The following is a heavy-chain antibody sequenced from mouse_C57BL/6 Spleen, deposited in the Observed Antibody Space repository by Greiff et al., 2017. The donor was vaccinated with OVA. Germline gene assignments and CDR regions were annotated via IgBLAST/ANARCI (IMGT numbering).Heavy chain of an antibody. CDR1: GYTFTSYW. J-gene: IGHJ4*01. Sequence: QVQLQQPGAELVRPGSSVKLSCKASGYTFTSYWMDWVKQRPGQGLEWIGNIYPSDSETHYNQKFKDKATLTVDKSSSTAYMQLSSLTSEDSAVYYCARQNYGYDGYAMDYWGQGTSVTVSS. CDR2: IYPSDSET. V-gene: IGHV1-61*01. D-gene: IGHD2-2*01. CDR3: ARQNYGYDGYAMDY.